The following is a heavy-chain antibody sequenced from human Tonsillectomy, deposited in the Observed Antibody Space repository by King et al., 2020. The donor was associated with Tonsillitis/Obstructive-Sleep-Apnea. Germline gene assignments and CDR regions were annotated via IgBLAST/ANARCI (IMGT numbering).Heavy chain of an antibody. CDR2: IYWDDDK. D-gene: IGHD3-16*02. CDR3: AHTPELQLGELSLVYWFDP. J-gene: IGHJ5*02. V-gene: IGHV2-5*02. Sequence: TLKESGPTLVKPTQTLTLTCTFSGFSLSTSGVGVGWIRQPPGKALEWLALIYWDDDKRYSPCLKSRLTITKDTSKNQVVLTMTNMDPVDTATYYCAHTPELQLGELSLVYWFDPWGQGTLVTVSS. CDR1: GFSLSTSGVG.